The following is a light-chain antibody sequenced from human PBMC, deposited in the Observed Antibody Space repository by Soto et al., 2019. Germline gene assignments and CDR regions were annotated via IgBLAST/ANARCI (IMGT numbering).Light chain of an antibody. J-gene: IGKJ5*01. V-gene: IGKV1-12*01. CDR2: AAS. CDR1: QGISSW. Sequence: IQMTKGKSSVSPSVCDSVTITCXASQGISSWLAWYQQKPGKAPKLLIYAASSLQSGVPSRFSGSGSGTDFTLTINSLQPEDFATYYCQQANSFPITFGQGTRLEI. CDR3: QQANSFPIT.